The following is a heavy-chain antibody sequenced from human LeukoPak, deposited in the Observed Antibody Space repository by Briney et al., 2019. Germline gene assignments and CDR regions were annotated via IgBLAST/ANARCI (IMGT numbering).Heavy chain of an antibody. CDR2: IGPTGTDR. D-gene: IGHD3-16*01. CDR1: GFTFSSCG. Sequence: PGGSLRLSCAASGFTFSSCGFNWVRQAPGKGLEWVSSIGPTGTDRYYADSVRGRFTISRDNSKNTLYLQMNSLRTDDTAVYYCAKRAYSDTHYAAFDIWGQGTLVTVSS. J-gene: IGHJ3*02. V-gene: IGHV3-23*01. CDR3: AKRAYSDTHYAAFDI.